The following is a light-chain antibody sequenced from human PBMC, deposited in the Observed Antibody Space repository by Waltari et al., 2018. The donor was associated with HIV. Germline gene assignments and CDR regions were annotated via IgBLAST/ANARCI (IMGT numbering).Light chain of an antibody. Sequence: QSALTQPRSVSGSPGQPVTISCTGTSSDVGAYNYVSWYRQHPGKAPKLMIYDVTKRPSGVPDRFSGSQSGNTASLTISGLQAEDEADYYCCSYAGSSFGGGTKLTVL. CDR1: SSDVGAYNY. V-gene: IGLV2-11*01. CDR3: CSYAGSS. CDR2: DVT. J-gene: IGLJ2*01.